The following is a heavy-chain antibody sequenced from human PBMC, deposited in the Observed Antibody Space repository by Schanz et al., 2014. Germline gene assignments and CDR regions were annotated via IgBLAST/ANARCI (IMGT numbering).Heavy chain of an antibody. V-gene: IGHV3-13*01. J-gene: IGHJ4*02. CDR1: GFTLSNSD. Sequence: EVQLLESGGGVVQPGRSLRLSCAASGFTLSNSDMHWVRQGTGKGLEWVSTIYASGATYYADSVKRRFTISRDSGQNSLYLQMNSLRAGDTAVYYCARGTDWNLHYWGQGALVTVSS. D-gene: IGHD1-1*01. CDR2: IYASGAT. CDR3: ARGTDWNLHY.